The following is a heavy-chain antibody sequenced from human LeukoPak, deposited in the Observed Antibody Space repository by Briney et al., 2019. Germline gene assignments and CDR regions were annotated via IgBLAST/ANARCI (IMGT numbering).Heavy chain of an antibody. V-gene: IGHV1-24*01. Sequence: GASVKVSCKVSGYTLTELSMHWVRQAPGKGLEWMGGFDPEDGETIYAQKFQGRVTMTEDTSTDTAYMELSSLRSEDTAMYYCATRTRYFVCLDYWGQGTLVTVSS. J-gene: IGHJ4*02. D-gene: IGHD3-9*01. CDR2: FDPEDGET. CDR1: GYTLTELS. CDR3: ATRTRYFVCLDY.